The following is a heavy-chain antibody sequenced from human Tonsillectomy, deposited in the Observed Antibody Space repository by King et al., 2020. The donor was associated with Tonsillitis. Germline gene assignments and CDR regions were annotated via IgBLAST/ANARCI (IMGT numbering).Heavy chain of an antibody. V-gene: IGHV4-59*01. CDR1: GGSISSYY. D-gene: IGHD3-3*01. J-gene: IGHJ6*02. Sequence: QLQESGPGLVKPSETLSLTCTVSGGSISSYYWSWIRQPPGKGLEWIGYIYYSGSTNYNPSLKSRVTISVDTSKNQFSLKLSSVTAADTAVYYCAREVNDFWSGPTLDVWGQGTTVTVSS. CDR3: AREVNDFWSGPTLDV. CDR2: IYYSGST.